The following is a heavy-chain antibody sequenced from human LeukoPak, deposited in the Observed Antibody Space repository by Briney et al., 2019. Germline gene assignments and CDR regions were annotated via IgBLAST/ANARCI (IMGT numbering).Heavy chain of an antibody. D-gene: IGHD6-25*01. J-gene: IGHJ1*01. Sequence: SXSSXYWSXIRQPPGKGLKWVGYIYYSGSTNYNPSLKSRVTISVDTSKNRFSLKLSCVTAADTAVYYCARTAAGYFQHWGQGTLVTVSS. CDR2: IYYSGST. CDR1: SXSSXY. CDR3: ARTAAGYFQH. V-gene: IGHV4-59*01.